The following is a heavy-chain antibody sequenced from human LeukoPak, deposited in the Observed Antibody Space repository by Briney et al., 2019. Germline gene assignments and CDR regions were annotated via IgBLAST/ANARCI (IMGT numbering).Heavy chain of an antibody. Sequence: PGGSLRLSCAASGFTFSSYWMHWVRQAPGKGLVWVSRIKSDGIYTIYADSVKGRFTISRDNAKNTLYLQMNSLRVDDTAVYYCARPSHSGYDEGMDVWGQGTTVIVAS. D-gene: IGHD1-26*01. J-gene: IGHJ6*02. CDR3: ARPSHSGYDEGMDV. CDR1: GFTFSSYW. V-gene: IGHV3-74*01. CDR2: IKSDGIYT.